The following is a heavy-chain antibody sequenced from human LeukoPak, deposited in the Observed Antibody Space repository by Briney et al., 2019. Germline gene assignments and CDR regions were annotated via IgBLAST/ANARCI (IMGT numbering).Heavy chain of an antibody. CDR2: IRHDGRNE. V-gene: IGHV3-30*02. D-gene: IGHD3-22*01. CDR3: ARGHPYYYDSSGYETPFEY. J-gene: IGHJ4*02. Sequence: GGSLRLSCAASGFSFSSYGMHWVRQAPGEGLEWVTFIRHDGRNEYYADSVKGRFTISRDNAKNTLYLQMNSLRAEDMAVYYCARGHPYYYDSSGYETPFEYWGQGTLVTVSS. CDR1: GFSFSSYG.